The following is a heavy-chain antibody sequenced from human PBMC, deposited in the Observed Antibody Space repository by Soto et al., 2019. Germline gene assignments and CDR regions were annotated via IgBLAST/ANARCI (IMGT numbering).Heavy chain of an antibody. V-gene: IGHV1-2*04. Sequence: ASVKVSCKASGYTFTSYAMHWVRQAPGQRLEWMGWINPNSGGTNYAQKFQGWVTMTRDTSISTAYMELSRLRSDDTAVYYCAREVNSGYDSYYGMDVWGQGTTVTVSS. CDR3: AREVNSGYDSYYGMDV. CDR2: INPNSGGT. D-gene: IGHD5-12*01. CDR1: GYTFTSYA. J-gene: IGHJ6*02.